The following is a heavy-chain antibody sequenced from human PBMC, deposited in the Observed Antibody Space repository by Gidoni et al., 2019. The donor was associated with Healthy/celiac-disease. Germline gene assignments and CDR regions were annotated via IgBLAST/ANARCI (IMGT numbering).Heavy chain of an antibody. CDR1: GFTFSSYS. D-gene: IGHD5-12*01. Sequence: EVQLVGCGGRMVQTGGSLRLYCAASGFTFSSYSLNWVRQATGKVLEWGSYISSSSSTIYYADSVKGRFTLSRDNAKNSLYLHMNSLTAEDTAVYYCARDFGYSGSHWGQGTLVTVSS. CDR2: ISSSSSTI. V-gene: IGHV3-48*04. CDR3: ARDFGYSGSH. J-gene: IGHJ4*02.